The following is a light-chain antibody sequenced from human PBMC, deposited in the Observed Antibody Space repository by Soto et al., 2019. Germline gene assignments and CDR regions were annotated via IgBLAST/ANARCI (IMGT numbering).Light chain of an antibody. CDR3: QSYDSDFVV. CDR1: SGSIANNY. J-gene: IGLJ2*01. V-gene: IGLV6-57*04. CDR2: ENN. Sequence: NFMLTQPHSVSESPGKTLSISCTRSSGSIANNYVQWYQQRPGSAPTTVIYENNQRLSRVPDRFSGSTDGSSNSASLTISGLQTEDEADYYCQSYDSDFVVFGGGTQLTVL.